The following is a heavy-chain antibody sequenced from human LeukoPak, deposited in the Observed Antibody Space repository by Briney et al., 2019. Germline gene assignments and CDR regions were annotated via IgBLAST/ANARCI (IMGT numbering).Heavy chain of an antibody. J-gene: IGHJ4*02. D-gene: IGHD5-12*01. Sequence: GGSLRLSCAASGFIFSNYWMTWVRQAPGKGLEWVAHIRQDGSERHYVDSVKDRFTISRDNAKNSLDLRMDSLRAEDTAVYYCARDWGSTGYDLYDSWGQGTLVTVSS. CDR3: ARDWGSTGYDLYDS. CDR2: IRQDGSER. V-gene: IGHV3-7*01. CDR1: GFIFSNYW.